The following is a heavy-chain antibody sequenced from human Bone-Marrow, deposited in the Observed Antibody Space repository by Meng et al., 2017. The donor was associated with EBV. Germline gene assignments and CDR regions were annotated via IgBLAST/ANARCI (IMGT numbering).Heavy chain of an antibody. J-gene: IGHJ4*02. V-gene: IGHV1-3*01. CDR3: ARRYYDVTGYYYFDF. D-gene: IGHD3-22*01. CDR1: GYTFRSYA. Sequence: QVQLVVSVAEVKKPGASVKVSCKASGYTFRSYAIHWVRQAPGQSLEWMGWIDGGNANTKYSQKFQDRVTITRETFASTVYMELSRLTSEDTAVYYCARRYYDVTGYYYFDFWGQGTLVTVSS. CDR2: IDGGNANT.